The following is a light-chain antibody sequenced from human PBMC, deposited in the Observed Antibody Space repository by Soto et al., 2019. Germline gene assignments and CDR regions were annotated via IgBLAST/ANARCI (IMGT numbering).Light chain of an antibody. CDR1: QSVSSSY. CDR3: QQYGSSPFT. Sequence: EIVLTQSPGTLSLSPGERATLSCRASQSVSSSYLAWYQQKPGQAPRLLIYGASSRATGIPDRFSGSGSGTDFTLTISRLEPEDFAVYYCQQYGSSPFTFGPGTQVAIK. J-gene: IGKJ3*01. V-gene: IGKV3-20*01. CDR2: GAS.